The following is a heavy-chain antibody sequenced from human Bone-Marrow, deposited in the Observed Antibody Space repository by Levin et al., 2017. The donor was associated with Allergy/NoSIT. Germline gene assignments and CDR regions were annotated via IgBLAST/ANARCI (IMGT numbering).Heavy chain of an antibody. V-gene: IGHV3-21*01. CDR1: GFTFSSYS. CDR3: ASPQPDADCGGDCYFLPPNADGYFDL. J-gene: IGHJ2*01. CDR2: ISSSSSYI. D-gene: IGHD2-21*01. Sequence: GGSLRLSCAASGFTFSSYSMNWVRQAPGKGLEWVSSISSSSSYIYYADSVKGRFTISRDNAKNSLYLQMNSLRAEDTAVYYCASPQPDADCGGDCYFLPPNADGYFDLWGRGTLVTVSS.